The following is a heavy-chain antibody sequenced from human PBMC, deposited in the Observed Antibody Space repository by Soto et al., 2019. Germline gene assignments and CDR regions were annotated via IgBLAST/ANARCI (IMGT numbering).Heavy chain of an antibody. V-gene: IGHV1-69*02. CDR3: ARSCCSGGSCYGFHYYYYMEV. Sequence: QVQLVQSGAEVQKPGSSGKVSCKASGGTFSSYTISWVRQAPGQGLEWMGRIIPILGIANYAQKFQGRVRIPPDKSTRTPHMELSSLRSEDTAVYYCARSCCSGGSCYGFHYYYYMEVWGKGNTVTVPS. CDR2: IIPILGIA. D-gene: IGHD2-15*01. J-gene: IGHJ6*03. CDR1: GGTFSSYT.